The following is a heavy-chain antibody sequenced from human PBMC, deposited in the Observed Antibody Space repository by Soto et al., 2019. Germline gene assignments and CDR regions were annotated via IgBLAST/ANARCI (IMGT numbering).Heavy chain of an antibody. V-gene: IGHV3-73*02. CDR3: TRFSTEGSMDV. CDR2: IRSKTDNYAT. Sequence: EVQLVESGGGLVQPGGSLKLSCAASGFTFSGSAIHWVRQASGKGLEWVGRIRSKTDNYATAYAASVKGGFTVSRDDSKNTAYLQMNSLGTEDTAVYYCTRFSTEGSMDVWGQGTTVTVSS. CDR1: GFTFSGSA. J-gene: IGHJ6*02.